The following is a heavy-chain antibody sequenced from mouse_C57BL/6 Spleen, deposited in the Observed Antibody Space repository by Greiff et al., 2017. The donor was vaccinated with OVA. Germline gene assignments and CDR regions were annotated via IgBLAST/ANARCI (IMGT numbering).Heavy chain of an antibody. CDR3: ARGVPYYGSPWFAY. CDR1: GYTFTDYY. CDR2: INPNNGGT. V-gene: IGHV1-26*01. Sequence: VQLQQSGPELVKPGASVKISCKASGYTFTDYYMNWVKQSHGKSLEWIGDINPNNGGTSYNQKFKGKATLTVDKSSSTAYMELRSLTSEDSAVYYCARGVPYYGSPWFAYWGQGTLVTVSA. D-gene: IGHD1-1*01. J-gene: IGHJ3*01.